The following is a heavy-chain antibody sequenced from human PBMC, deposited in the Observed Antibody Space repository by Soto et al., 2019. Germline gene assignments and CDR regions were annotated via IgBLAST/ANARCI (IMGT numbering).Heavy chain of an antibody. CDR2: INPNSGGT. D-gene: IGHD1-7*01. V-gene: IGHV1-2*02. J-gene: IGHJ4*02. CDR3: ASGFHRGPRNFCDY. Sequence: XSVKVSCKASGYTFTGYYMHWVRQAPGQGLEWMGWINPNSGGTNYAQKFQGRVTMTRDTSISTAYMELSRLRSDDTAVYYCASGFHRGPRNFCDYWGQGTLVTVSS. CDR1: GYTFTGYY.